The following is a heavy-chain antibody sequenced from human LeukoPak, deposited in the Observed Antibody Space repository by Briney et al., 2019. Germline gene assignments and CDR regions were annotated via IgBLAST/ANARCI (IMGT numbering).Heavy chain of an antibody. D-gene: IGHD6-19*01. J-gene: IGHJ4*02. CDR2: ISSGGRTK. CDR3: ARDEPGIAVDVGVY. Sequence: QPGGSLRLSCAASGFTFSSYEMNWVRQAPGKGLEWVSYISSGGRTKYYADSVKGRFTISRDNAKNSLYLQMNSLRAEDTAVYYCARDEPGIAVDVGVYWGQGTLVTVSS. CDR1: GFTFSSYE. V-gene: IGHV3-48*03.